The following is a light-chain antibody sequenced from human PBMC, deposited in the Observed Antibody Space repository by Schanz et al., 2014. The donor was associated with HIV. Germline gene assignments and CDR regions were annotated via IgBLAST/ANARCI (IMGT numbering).Light chain of an antibody. Sequence: ETVLTQSPGSLSLSPGERATLSCRASQSVSSNFLAWYQQKPNQAPRLLIFGASNRAIGIPDRFSGSESGTDFTLTISSLEPEDFAVYYCQHYGSSFGPGTKVDIK. CDR1: QSVSSNF. J-gene: IGKJ3*01. CDR2: GAS. V-gene: IGKV3-20*01. CDR3: QHYGSS.